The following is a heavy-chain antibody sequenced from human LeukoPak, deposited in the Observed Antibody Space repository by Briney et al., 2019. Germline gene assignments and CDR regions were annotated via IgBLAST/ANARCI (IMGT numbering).Heavy chain of an antibody. D-gene: IGHD6-19*01. Sequence: GGSLRLSCAASGFTFNSYAMSWVRQAPGKGLEWVSAISGSGGSTYYADSVKGRFTISRDNSKNTLYLQMNSLRAEDTAVYYCARGYSSGWYPVDWGQGTLVTVSS. CDR1: GFTFNSYA. J-gene: IGHJ4*02. CDR2: ISGSGGST. V-gene: IGHV3-23*01. CDR3: ARGYSSGWYPVD.